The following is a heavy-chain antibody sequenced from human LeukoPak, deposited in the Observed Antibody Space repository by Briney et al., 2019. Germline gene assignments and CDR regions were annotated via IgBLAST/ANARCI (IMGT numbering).Heavy chain of an antibody. V-gene: IGHV4-39*01. CDR1: GGSMRSSSYY. CDR3: ARTRYYYNSRSYGAPYYFDY. D-gene: IGHD3-10*01. Sequence: SETLSLTCVVSGGSMRSSSYYWGWIRQPPGKGLEWIGSIYYSGSTYYNPSLKSRVTISVDTSKNQFSLKLSSVTAADTAVYYCARTRYYYNSRSYGAPYYFDYWGQGTLVTVSS. J-gene: IGHJ4*02. CDR2: IYYSGST.